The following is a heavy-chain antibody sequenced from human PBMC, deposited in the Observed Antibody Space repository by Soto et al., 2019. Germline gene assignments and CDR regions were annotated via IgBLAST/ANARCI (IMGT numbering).Heavy chain of an antibody. CDR3: ASRIAVAGGFDY. D-gene: IGHD6-19*01. CDR1: GYTLTELS. V-gene: IGHV1-24*01. J-gene: IGHJ4*02. CDR2: FDPEDGET. Sequence: ASVKVSCKVSGYTLTELSMHWVRQAPGKGLEWMGGFDPEDGETIYAQKFQGRVTMTEDTSTDTAYMELSSLRSEDTAVYYCASRIAVAGGFDYWGQGTLVTVSS.